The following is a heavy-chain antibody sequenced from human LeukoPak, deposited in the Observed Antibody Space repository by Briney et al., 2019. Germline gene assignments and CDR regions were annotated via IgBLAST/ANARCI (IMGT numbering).Heavy chain of an antibody. CDR3: GRNWAPV. J-gene: IGHJ6*04. Sequence: GGSLRLSCAASGFTFSTYSMNWVRQAPGKGLEWVSYISSSGGTIYYADSVKGRFTISRDNAKNTLYLQMNSLRAEDTAVYYCGRNWAPVWGKGTTVTISS. V-gene: IGHV3-48*04. CDR2: ISSSGGTI. CDR1: GFTFSTYS. D-gene: IGHD3-16*01.